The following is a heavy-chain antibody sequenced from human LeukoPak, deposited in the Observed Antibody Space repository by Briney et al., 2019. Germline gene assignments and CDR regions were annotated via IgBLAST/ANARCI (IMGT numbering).Heavy chain of an antibody. CDR3: ASRTQLPAAMPMRQWYFDL. J-gene: IGHJ2*01. V-gene: IGHV1-2*02. CDR2: INPNSGGT. CDR1: GYTFTGYY. D-gene: IGHD2-2*01. Sequence: ASVKVSCKASGYTFTGYYMHWVRQAPGQGLEWMGWINPNSGGTNYAQKFQGRVTMTRDTSISTAYMELSRLRSDDTAVYYCASRTQLPAAMPMRQWYFDLWGRGTLVTVSS.